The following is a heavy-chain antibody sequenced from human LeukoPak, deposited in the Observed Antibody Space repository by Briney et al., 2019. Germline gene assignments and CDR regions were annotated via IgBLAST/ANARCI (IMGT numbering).Heavy chain of an antibody. CDR3: AKEFPLNYYDSSGYPH. CDR2: ISGSGGST. D-gene: IGHD3-22*01. CDR1: GFTFSSYA. J-gene: IGHJ4*02. V-gene: IGHV3-23*01. Sequence: GGSLRLSCAASGFTFSSYAMSWVRQAPGKGLEWVSAISGSGGSTYYADSVKGRFTISRDNSKNTLYLQMNSLRVEDTAVYYCAKEFPLNYYDSSGYPHWGQGTLVTVSS.